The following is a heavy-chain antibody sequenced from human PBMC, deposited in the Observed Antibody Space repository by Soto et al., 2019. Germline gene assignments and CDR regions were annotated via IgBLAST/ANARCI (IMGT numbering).Heavy chain of an antibody. J-gene: IGHJ6*02. Sequence: QVQLQESGPGLVKPSETLSLTCTVSGGSVSSGSYYWSWIRQPPGKGLEWIGYIYYSGSTNYNPSLKSRVTISVDTSKNQFSLKLSSVTAADTAVYYCARDKYQRSNYAFYYYYGMDVWGQGTTVTVSS. D-gene: IGHD2-2*01. CDR3: ARDKYQRSNYAFYYYYGMDV. CDR2: IYYSGST. CDR1: GGSVSSGSYY. V-gene: IGHV4-61*01.